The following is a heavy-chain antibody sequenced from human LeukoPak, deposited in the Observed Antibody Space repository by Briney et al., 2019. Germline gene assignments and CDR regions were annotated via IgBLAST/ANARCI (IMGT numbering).Heavy chain of an antibody. Sequence: ASVKVSCKASGYAFTGYYMHWVRQAPGQGLEWMGWINPNSGGTNYAQKFQGRVTMTRDTSISTAYMELSSLRSEDTAVYYCATARFIVATISANWFDPWGQGTLVTVSS. CDR3: ATARFIVATISANWFDP. CDR1: GYAFTGYY. J-gene: IGHJ5*02. V-gene: IGHV1-2*02. CDR2: INPNSGGT. D-gene: IGHD5-12*01.